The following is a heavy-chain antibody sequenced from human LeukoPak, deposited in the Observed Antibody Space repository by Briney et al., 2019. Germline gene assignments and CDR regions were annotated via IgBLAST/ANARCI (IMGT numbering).Heavy chain of an antibody. CDR2: IRSKANSYAT. V-gene: IGHV3-73*01. D-gene: IGHD2-21*02. CDR1: GFTFSGSA. Sequence: GGSLRLSCAASGFTFSGSATHWVRQASGKGLEWVGRIRSKANSYATAYAASVKGRFTISRDDSKNTAYLQMNSLKTEDTAVYYCTSYSSTGDGDYWGQGTLVTVSS. CDR3: TSYSSTGDGDY. J-gene: IGHJ4*02.